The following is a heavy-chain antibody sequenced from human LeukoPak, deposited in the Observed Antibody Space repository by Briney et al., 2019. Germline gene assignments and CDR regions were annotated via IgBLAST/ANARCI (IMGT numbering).Heavy chain of an antibody. D-gene: IGHD6-19*01. CDR1: GFTFSSYW. CDR2: INQDGSAK. V-gene: IGHV3-7*01. Sequence: PGGSLRLSCAASGFTFSSYWMNWVRQAPGKGLEWVANINQDGSAKYYVDSVKGRFSISRDNAKNSLYLQMNSLRAEDTAVYYCARMGSVLGYSSGWYEYWGQGTLVTVSS. J-gene: IGHJ4*02. CDR3: ARMGSVLGYSSGWYEY.